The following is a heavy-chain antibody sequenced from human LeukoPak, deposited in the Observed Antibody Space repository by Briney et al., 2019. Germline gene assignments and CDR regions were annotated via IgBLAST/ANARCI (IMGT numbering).Heavy chain of an antibody. V-gene: IGHV1-69*13. CDR2: IISIFGTA. Sequence: GASVKVSCKASGGTFGSYAISWVRQVPGQGLEWMGGIISIFGTANYAQKFQGRVTITADESTSTAYMELSSLRSEDTAVYYCARVRSGYLYYFDYWGQGTLVTVSS. CDR1: GGTFGSYA. J-gene: IGHJ4*02. D-gene: IGHD3-22*01. CDR3: ARVRSGYLYYFDY.